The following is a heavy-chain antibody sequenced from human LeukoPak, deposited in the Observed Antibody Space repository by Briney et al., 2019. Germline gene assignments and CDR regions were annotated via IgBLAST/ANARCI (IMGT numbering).Heavy chain of an antibody. D-gene: IGHD5-12*01. Sequence: GGSLRLSCAASGFTFSSYSTNWVRQAPGKGLEWVSSISSSSSYIYYADSVKGRFTISRDNSKNTLYLQMNSLRAEDTAVYYCARDRGIVATLYYFDCWGQGTLVTVSS. CDR3: ARDRGIVATLYYFDC. CDR1: GFTFSSYS. V-gene: IGHV3-21*01. J-gene: IGHJ4*02. CDR2: ISSSSSYI.